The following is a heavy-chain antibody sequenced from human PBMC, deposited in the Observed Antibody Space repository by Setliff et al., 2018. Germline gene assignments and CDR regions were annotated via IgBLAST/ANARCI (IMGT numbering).Heavy chain of an antibody. V-gene: IGHV4-39*01. Sequence: SETLSLTCTVSGGSISSSSYYWGWIRQPPGKGLEWIGSIYYSGSTYYNPSLKSRVTISVDTSKNQFSLKLSSVTAADTAVYYCASWYYDFWSGYYIPGYFDYWG. D-gene: IGHD3-3*01. J-gene: IGHJ4*01. CDR3: ASWYYDFWSGYYIPGYFDY. CDR2: IYYSGST. CDR1: GGSISSSSYY.